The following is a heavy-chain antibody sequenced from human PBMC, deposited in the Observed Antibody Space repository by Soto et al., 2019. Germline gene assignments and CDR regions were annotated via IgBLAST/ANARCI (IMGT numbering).Heavy chain of an antibody. CDR3: ATFDLAEVD. Sequence: GESLKISCVGIGFNIYSDWMSWVRQAPGKGLESVATIGDDDSRKYYVDSVAGRFTISRDDAKNSVYLEMNSLRVEDTAVYHCATFDLAEVDWGQGTVVTVSS. J-gene: IGHJ4*02. CDR2: IGDDDSRK. D-gene: IGHD6-19*01. CDR1: GFNIYSDW. V-gene: IGHV3-7*01.